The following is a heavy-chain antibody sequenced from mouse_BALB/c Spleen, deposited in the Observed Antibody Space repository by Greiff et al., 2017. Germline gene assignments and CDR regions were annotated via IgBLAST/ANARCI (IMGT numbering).Heavy chain of an antibody. Sequence: EVQLVESGGGLVQPGGSRKLSCAASGFTFSSFGMHWVRQAPEKGLEWVAYISSGSSTIYYADTVKGRFTISRDNPKNTLFLQMTSLRSEDTAMYYCAREATVERMDYWGQGTSVTVSS. D-gene: IGHD1-1*01. J-gene: IGHJ4*01. V-gene: IGHV5-17*02. CDR3: AREATVERMDY. CDR1: GFTFSSFG. CDR2: ISSGSSTI.